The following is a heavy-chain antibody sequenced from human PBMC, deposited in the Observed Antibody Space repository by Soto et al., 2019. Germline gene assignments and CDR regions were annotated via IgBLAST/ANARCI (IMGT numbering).Heavy chain of an antibody. Sequence: PGGSLRLSCVGSGFIFSNNAMHWVRQAPGKGLEWLAFISYDSSEIFYADSVKGRFTISRDNPKNTLFLHMNSPRADDTAVYYCAIARVADSSLDHWGRGVRVTVSS. J-gene: IGHJ4*01. CDR1: GFIFSNNA. CDR3: AIARVADSSLDH. V-gene: IGHV3-30*01. D-gene: IGHD3-3*01. CDR2: ISYDSSEI.